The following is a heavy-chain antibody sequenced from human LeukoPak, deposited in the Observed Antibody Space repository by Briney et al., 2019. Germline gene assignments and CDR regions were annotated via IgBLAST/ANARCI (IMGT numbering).Heavy chain of an antibody. J-gene: IGHJ6*03. CDR3: AKDGGGSYPGVYYYYMDV. CDR1: GFTFTSYG. CDR2: IRNDGTNK. D-gene: IGHD1-26*01. V-gene: IGHV3-30*02. Sequence: GGSLRLSCAASGFTFTSYGMHWVRQAPGKGLDWVAFIRNDGTNKYYADSVKGRFTISRDNSKNTLYLQMNSLRAEDTAVYYCAKDGGGSYPGVYYYYMDVWGKGTTVTISS.